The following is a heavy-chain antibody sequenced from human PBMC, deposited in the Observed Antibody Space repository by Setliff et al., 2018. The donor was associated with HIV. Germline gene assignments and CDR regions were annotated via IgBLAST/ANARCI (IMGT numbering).Heavy chain of an antibody. J-gene: IGHJ4*02. V-gene: IGHV1-69*11. CDR1: GYTFSSNY. CDR2: IIPFIDAT. CDR3: AKAAVEMTTIAFGGPPGY. Sequence: GASVKVSCKASGYTFSSNYMHWVRQAPGQGLEWMGTIIPFIDATHYAQSFQGRLTITADESSNTAYMELSSLRLHDTAVYYCAKAAVEMTTIAFGGPPGYWGQGTLVTVSS. D-gene: IGHD3-16*01.